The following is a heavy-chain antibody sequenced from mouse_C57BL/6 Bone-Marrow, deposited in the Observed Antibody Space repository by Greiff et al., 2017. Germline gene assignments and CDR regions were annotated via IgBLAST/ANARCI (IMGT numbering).Heavy chain of an antibody. J-gene: IGHJ1*03. V-gene: IGHV3-6*01. D-gene: IGHD2-12*01. CDR1: GYSITSGYY. Sequence: EVQLQESGPGLVKPSQSLSLTCSVTGYSITSGYYWNWIRQFPGNKLEWMGYISYDGSNNYNPSLKNRISITRDTSKNQFFLKLNSVTTEDTATYDCARDRGIRYFDVWGTGTTVTVSS. CDR3: ARDRGIRYFDV. CDR2: ISYDGSN.